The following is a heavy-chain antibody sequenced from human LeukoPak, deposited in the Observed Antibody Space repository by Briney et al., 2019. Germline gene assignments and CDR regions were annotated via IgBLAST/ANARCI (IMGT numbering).Heavy chain of an antibody. CDR3: ARDIAAAGHKPYYYMDV. D-gene: IGHD6-13*01. V-gene: IGHV1-3*03. Sequence: GASVKVSCKASGYTFTSYAMHWVRQAPGQRLEWMGWINAGNGNTKYSQEFQGRVTITRDTSASTAYMELSSLRSEDMAVYYCARDIAAAGHKPYYYMDVWGKGTTVTVSS. CDR2: INAGNGNT. J-gene: IGHJ6*03. CDR1: GYTFTSYA.